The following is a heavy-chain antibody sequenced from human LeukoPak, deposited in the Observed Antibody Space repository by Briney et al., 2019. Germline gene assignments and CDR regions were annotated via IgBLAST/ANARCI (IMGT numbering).Heavy chain of an antibody. CDR1: GGSISSYY. CDR2: IYYSGST. J-gene: IGHJ3*02. CDR3: ARGLLDGYTHPAAFDI. D-gene: IGHD5-24*01. Sequence: TSETLSLTCTVSGGSISSYYWSWIRQPPGKGLEWIGYIYYSGSTNYNPPLKSRVTISVDTSENQFSLKLTSVTAADTAVYYCARGLLDGYTHPAAFDIWGQGTMVTVSS. V-gene: IGHV4-59*01.